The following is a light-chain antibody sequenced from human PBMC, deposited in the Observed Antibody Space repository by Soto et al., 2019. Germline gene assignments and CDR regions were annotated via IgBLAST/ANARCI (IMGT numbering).Light chain of an antibody. J-gene: IGKJ1*01. CDR1: QSISNH. Sequence: DIQMTQSPSSLSASVEDRVIITCRASQSISNHLNWYQQKPGKAPKLLIFAASSLQSGVPPRFSGSGSGTDFTLTISSLQPEDFATYYCQQSYSTPTWTFGQGTKVDIK. CDR2: AAS. CDR3: QQSYSTPTWT. V-gene: IGKV1-39*01.